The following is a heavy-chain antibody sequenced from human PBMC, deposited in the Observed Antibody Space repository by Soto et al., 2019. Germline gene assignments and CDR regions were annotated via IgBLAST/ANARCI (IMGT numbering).Heavy chain of an antibody. CDR3: ARDLLPITIVRGVMGGVIDY. V-gene: IGHV1-18*01. Sequence: QVQLVQSGAEVKKPGASVKVSCKASGYTFTSYGISWVRQAPGQELEWMGWISAYNGNTNYAQKLQGRVTMTTDTATSTAYMELRRRRTDDTAVYYCARDLLPITIVRGVMGGVIDYWGQGTLVTVSS. CDR2: ISAYNGNT. CDR1: GYTFTSYG. D-gene: IGHD3-10*01. J-gene: IGHJ4*02.